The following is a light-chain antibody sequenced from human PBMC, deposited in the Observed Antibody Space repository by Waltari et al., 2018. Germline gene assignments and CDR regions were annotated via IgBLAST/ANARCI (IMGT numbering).Light chain of an antibody. Sequence: QSALTQPASVSGSPGQSITISCTGTSSDVGRYNLVSWYQQHPGKAPKLMIYEGSKRPSGVSNRFSGSKSGNTAPLTISGLQAEDEADYYCCSYAGSSTLVFGGGTKLTVL. J-gene: IGLJ2*01. CDR1: SSDVGRYNL. CDR3: CSYAGSSTLV. CDR2: EGS. V-gene: IGLV2-23*01.